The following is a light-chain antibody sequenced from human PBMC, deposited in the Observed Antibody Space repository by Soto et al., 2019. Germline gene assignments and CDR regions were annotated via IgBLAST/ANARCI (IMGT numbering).Light chain of an antibody. Sequence: EIVMTQSPATLSVSPGERVTLSCRASQSVSVDLAWYQQRPGQAPRLLIYGASTRATGIPVRFSDSGSGTEFSLTSSSLQSEDFAFYYCQQYNNWPPWTFGQGTKVDIK. J-gene: IGKJ1*01. CDR2: GAS. CDR1: QSVSVD. CDR3: QQYNNWPPWT. V-gene: IGKV3-15*01.